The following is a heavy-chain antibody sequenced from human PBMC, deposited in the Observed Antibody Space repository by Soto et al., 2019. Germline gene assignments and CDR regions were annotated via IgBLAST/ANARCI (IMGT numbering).Heavy chain of an antibody. CDR1: GASISGGDYY. Sequence: QVQLQESGPGLVKPSQTLSLTCTVSGASISGGDYYWTWIRQPPGKGLEWIGSIYYTGNTYSNPSLESRLSISVDPSHNQFALRLTSVTAADTAIYYCARATYDSSTYYLDYWGQGTLVTVSS. D-gene: IGHD3-22*01. CDR3: ARATYDSSTYYLDY. V-gene: IGHV4-30-4*01. J-gene: IGHJ4*02. CDR2: IYYTGNT.